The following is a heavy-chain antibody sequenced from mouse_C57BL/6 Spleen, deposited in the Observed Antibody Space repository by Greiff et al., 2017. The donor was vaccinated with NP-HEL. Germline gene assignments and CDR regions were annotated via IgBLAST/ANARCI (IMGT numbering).Heavy chain of an antibody. CDR2: IRNKANGYTT. CDR3: ASGSSYSY. Sequence: EVKLVESGGGLVQPGGSLSLSCAASGFTFTDYYMSWVRQPPGKALEWLGFIRNKANGYTTEYSASVKGRFTISRDNSQSILYLQMNALRAEDSATYYCASGSSYSYWGQGTLVTVSA. V-gene: IGHV7-3*01. D-gene: IGHD1-1*01. CDR1: GFTFTDYY. J-gene: IGHJ3*01.